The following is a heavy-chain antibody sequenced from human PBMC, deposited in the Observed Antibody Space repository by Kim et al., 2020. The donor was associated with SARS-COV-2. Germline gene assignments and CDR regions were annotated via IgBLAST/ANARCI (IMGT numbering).Heavy chain of an antibody. CDR3: ARVLKGDFGGGFGELQPHDAFDI. CDR1: GGSISSYY. CDR2: IYYSGST. D-gene: IGHD3-10*01. J-gene: IGHJ3*02. V-gene: IGHV4-59*01. Sequence: SETLSLTCTVSGGSISSYYWSWIRQPPGKGLEWIGYIYYSGSTNYNPSLKSRVTISVDTSKNQFSLKLSSVTAADTAVYYCARVLKGDFGGGFGELQPHDAFDIWGQGTMVTVSS.